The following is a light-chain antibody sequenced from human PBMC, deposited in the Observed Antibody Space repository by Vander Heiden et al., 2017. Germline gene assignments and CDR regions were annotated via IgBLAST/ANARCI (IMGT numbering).Light chain of an antibody. J-gene: IGKJ1*01. CDR2: KAS. Sequence: DIQITQSPSTLSASIGDTVTITCRDSQSISSWLAWYQQKPGKAPKLLIYKASSLESGVPSRFSGSGSGTEFTLTISSLQPDDFATYYCQQYKSYWTFGQGTKVEIK. V-gene: IGKV1-5*03. CDR1: QSISSW. CDR3: QQYKSYWT.